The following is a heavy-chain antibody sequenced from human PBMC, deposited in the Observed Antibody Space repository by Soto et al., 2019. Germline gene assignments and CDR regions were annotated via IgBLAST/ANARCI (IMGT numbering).Heavy chain of an antibody. Sequence: PGGSLRLSCAASGVTFSGSAMHWVRQASGKGLEWVGRIRSKANSYATAYAASVKGRFTISRDDSKNTAYLQMNSLKTEDTAVYYCTTPPIAARPWFDPWGQGTLVTVSS. J-gene: IGHJ5*02. D-gene: IGHD6-6*01. CDR1: GVTFSGSA. CDR2: IRSKANSYAT. V-gene: IGHV3-73*01. CDR3: TTPPIAARPWFDP.